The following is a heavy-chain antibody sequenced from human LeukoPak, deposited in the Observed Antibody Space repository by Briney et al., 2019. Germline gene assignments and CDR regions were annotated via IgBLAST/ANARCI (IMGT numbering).Heavy chain of an antibody. J-gene: IGHJ6*02. CDR3: ARNYYYYYGMDV. V-gene: IGHV3-9*01. CDR2: ISWNSGSI. Sequence: GGSLRLSCAASGFTFSSYSMNWVRRAPGKGLEWVSGISWNSGSIGYVDSVKGRFTISRDNAKNSLYLQMNSLRAEDTALYYCARNYYYYYGMDVWDQGTTVTVSS. CDR1: GFTFSSYS.